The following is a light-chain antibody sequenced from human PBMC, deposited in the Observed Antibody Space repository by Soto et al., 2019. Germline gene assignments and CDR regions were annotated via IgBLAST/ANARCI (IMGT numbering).Light chain of an antibody. CDR3: QQYGSSPLIS. V-gene: IGKV3-20*01. CDR2: GAS. Sequence: EIVLTESPCTLSFAPWERSTLSCMASQSVSSSYLAWYQQKPGQAPRLLIFGASKRATGIPDRFSGSGSGRDFTLTISGLEPEDFAVYYCQQYGSSPLISFGQGTRLEIK. CDR1: QSVSSSY. J-gene: IGKJ5*01.